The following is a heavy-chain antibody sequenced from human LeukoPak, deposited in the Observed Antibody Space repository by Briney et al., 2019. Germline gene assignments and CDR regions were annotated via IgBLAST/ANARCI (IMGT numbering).Heavy chain of an antibody. CDR1: GFTFSSYG. CDR2: IWYVGSSK. J-gene: IGHJ4*02. Sequence: GGSLRLSCAASGFTFSSYGMHWVRQAPGKGLEWVALIWYVGSSKYYADSVRGRFTISRDNSKNTLHLQMNSLRAEDTAVYYCAREMGLNIVATFGYWGQGTLVTVSS. CDR3: AREMGLNIVATFGY. D-gene: IGHD5-12*01. V-gene: IGHV3-33*01.